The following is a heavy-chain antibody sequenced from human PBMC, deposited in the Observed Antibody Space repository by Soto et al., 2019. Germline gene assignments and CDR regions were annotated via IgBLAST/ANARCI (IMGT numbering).Heavy chain of an antibody. Sequence: SETLSLTCAVYGGSFSGYYWSWIRQPPGKGLEWIGEINHSGSTNYNPSLKSRVTISVDTSKNQFSLKLSSVTAADTAVYYCARGRGYSYGYAYYYYYGMDVWGQGTTVTVSS. D-gene: IGHD5-18*01. CDR2: INHSGST. CDR1: GGSFSGYY. V-gene: IGHV4-34*01. CDR3: ARGRGYSYGYAYYYYYGMDV. J-gene: IGHJ6*02.